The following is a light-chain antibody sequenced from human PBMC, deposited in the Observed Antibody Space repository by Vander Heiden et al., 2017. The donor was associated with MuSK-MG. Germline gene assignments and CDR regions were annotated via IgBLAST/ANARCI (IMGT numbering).Light chain of an antibody. CDR3: NSRDSSGNFVV. J-gene: IGLJ2*01. CDR1: SLRNYY. V-gene: IGLV3-19*01. Sequence: SSELTQEPAVSVALGQTVRITCQGDSLRNYYASWYQQRPGQAPLLVIYGKNRRPSGIPDRAAGSISGNTVSLTITGAQAEDEGDDYCNSRDSSGNFVVFGGGTKLTVL. CDR2: GKN.